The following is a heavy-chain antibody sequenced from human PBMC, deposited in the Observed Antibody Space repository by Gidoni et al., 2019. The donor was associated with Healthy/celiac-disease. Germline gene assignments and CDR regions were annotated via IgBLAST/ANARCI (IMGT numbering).Heavy chain of an antibody. J-gene: IGHJ4*02. Sequence: EVQLVESGGGLVQPGGSLRLSCAASGLTFSSYSMNWVRQAPGKGLEWVSYISSSSSTIYYADSVKGRVTISRDNAKNSLYLQMNSLRDEDTAVYYCARGINYGDGGLGYWGQGTLVTVSS. CDR2: ISSSSSTI. V-gene: IGHV3-48*02. CDR1: GLTFSSYS. CDR3: ARGINYGDGGLGY. D-gene: IGHD4-17*01.